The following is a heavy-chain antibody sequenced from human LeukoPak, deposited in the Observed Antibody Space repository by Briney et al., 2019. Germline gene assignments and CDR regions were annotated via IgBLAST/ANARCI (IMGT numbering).Heavy chain of an antibody. V-gene: IGHV3-66*02. J-gene: IGHJ4*02. CDR3: ARGGGYCTGPSCYTFDY. D-gene: IGHD2-2*02. CDR1: GFTFSSYG. CDR2: IYSGGST. Sequence: GRSLRLSCAASGFTFSSYGMHWVRQAPGKGLEWVSVIYSGGSTYYADSVKGRFTISRDNSKNTLYLQMNSLRAEDTTVFYCARGGGYCTGPSCYTFDYWGQGTLVTVSS.